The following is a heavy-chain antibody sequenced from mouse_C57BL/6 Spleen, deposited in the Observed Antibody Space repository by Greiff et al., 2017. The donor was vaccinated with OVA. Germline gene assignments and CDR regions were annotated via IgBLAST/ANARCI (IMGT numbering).Heavy chain of an antibody. CDR2: IYPGSGST. V-gene: IGHV1-55*01. J-gene: IGHJ1*03. Sequence: QVQLQQPGAELVKPGASVKMSCKASGYTFTSYWITWVKQRPGQGLEWIGDIYPGSGSTNYNEKFKSKATLTVDTSSSTAYMQLSSLTSEDSAVYDCARWGYYGNLRCFDVWGTGTTVTVSS. CDR1: GYTFTSYW. D-gene: IGHD2-1*01. CDR3: ARWGYYGNLRCFDV.